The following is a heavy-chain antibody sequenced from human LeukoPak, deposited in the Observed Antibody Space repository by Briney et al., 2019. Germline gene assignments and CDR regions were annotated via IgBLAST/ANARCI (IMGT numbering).Heavy chain of an antibody. CDR1: GGSISSGSYY. J-gene: IGHJ4*02. CDR3: ARFGSGWHYFDY. D-gene: IGHD6-19*01. Sequence: SQTLSLTCTVSGGSISSGSYYWSWIRQPAGKGLEWIGRIYTSGSTNYNPSLKSRVTISVDTSKNQFSLKLSSVTAADTAVYYCARFGSGWHYFDYWGQGTLVTVSS. CDR2: IYTSGST. V-gene: IGHV4-61*02.